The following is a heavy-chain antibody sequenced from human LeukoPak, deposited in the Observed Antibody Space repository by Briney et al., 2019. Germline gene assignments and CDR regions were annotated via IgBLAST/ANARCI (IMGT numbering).Heavy chain of an antibody. J-gene: IGHJ4*02. Sequence: SETLSLTCTVSGGSISSYYWSWIRQPAGKGLEWIGEINHSGSTNYNPSLKSRVTISVDTSKNQFSLKLSSVTAADTAVYYCARHSGTDLPFDYWGQGTLVTVSS. CDR3: ARHSGTDLPFDY. D-gene: IGHD1-26*01. CDR2: INHSGST. CDR1: GGSISSYY. V-gene: IGHV4-34*01.